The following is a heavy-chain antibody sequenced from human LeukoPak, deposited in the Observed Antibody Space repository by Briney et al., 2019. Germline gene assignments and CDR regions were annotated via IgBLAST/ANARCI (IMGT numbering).Heavy chain of an antibody. CDR3: ARQWELLHPFDY. D-gene: IGHD1-26*01. V-gene: IGHV4-39*01. Sequence: SETLSLTCTVSGGSISNSSYYWGWIRQPPGKGLEWIGTIYYSGSTYYNPSLKSRVTMSVDTSKNQFSLKLSSVTAADTAVYYCARQWELLHPFDYWGQGTLVTVSS. CDR1: GGSISNSSYY. CDR2: IYYSGST. J-gene: IGHJ4*02.